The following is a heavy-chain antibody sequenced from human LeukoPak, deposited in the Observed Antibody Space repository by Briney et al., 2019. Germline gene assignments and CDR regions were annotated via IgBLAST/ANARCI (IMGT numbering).Heavy chain of an antibody. CDR1: GFTFSSYS. J-gene: IGHJ4*02. Sequence: SGGSLRLSCAASGFTFSSYSMNWVRQAPGKGLEWVSYISSSSTIYYADSVKGRFTISRDNAKNSLYLQMNSLRAEDTAVYYCARGGDYVWGSYRYDYWGQGTLVTVSS. V-gene: IGHV3-48*01. CDR2: ISSSSTI. CDR3: ARGGDYVWGSYRYDY. D-gene: IGHD3-16*02.